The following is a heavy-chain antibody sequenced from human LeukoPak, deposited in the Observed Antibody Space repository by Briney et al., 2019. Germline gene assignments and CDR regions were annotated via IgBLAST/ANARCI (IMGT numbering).Heavy chain of an antibody. D-gene: IGHD4-17*01. V-gene: IGHV1-2*02. CDR3: ARMGSYGDEKEGYYYYGMDV. Sequence: ASVKVSCKASGYTFTGYYMHWVRQAPGQGLEWMGWINPNSGGTNYAQKFQGKVTMTRDTSISTAYMELSRLRSDDTAAYYCARMGSYGDEKEGYYYYGMDVWGQGTTVTVSS. CDR2: INPNSGGT. J-gene: IGHJ6*02. CDR1: GYTFTGYY.